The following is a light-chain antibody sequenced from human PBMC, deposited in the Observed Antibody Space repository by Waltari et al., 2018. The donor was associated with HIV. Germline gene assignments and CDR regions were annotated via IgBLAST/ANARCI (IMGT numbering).Light chain of an antibody. CDR3: QQYNNWPPWK. CDR2: GAS. J-gene: IGKJ1*01. CDR1: PSVSSD. V-gene: IGKV3-15*01. Sequence: EIVMTQSPATLSVSPGERATLSCRASPSVSSDLAWYQHKPGQAPRLLIYGASTRGTGIPARFSGSGSGTEFTLTISSLQSEDFAVYYCQQYNNWPPWKFGQGTKVEIK.